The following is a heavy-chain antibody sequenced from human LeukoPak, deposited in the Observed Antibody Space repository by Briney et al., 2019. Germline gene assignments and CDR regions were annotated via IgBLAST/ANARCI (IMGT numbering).Heavy chain of an antibody. J-gene: IGHJ4*02. D-gene: IGHD3-10*01. CDR3: ARGNYYGSGSEGPQKI. CDR1: GGSISSGDYY. V-gene: IGHV4-30-4*01. Sequence: SETLSLTCTVSGGSISSGDYYWSWIRQPPGKGLEWIGYIYYSGSTYYNPSLKSRVTISVDTSKNQFSLKLSSVTAADTAVYYCARGNYYGSGSEGPQKIWGQGTLVTVSS. CDR2: IYYSGST.